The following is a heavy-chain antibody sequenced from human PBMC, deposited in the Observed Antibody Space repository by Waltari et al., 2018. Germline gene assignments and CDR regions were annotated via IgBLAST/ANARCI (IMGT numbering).Heavy chain of an antibody. D-gene: IGHD1-20*01. Sequence: QVQLQESGPGLVKPSETLSLTCAVSGYSISSGYYWGWIRQPPGKGLEWIGSIYHSGRTYYNPSLKSRVTISVDTSKNQFSLKLSSVTAADTAVYYCARHNWNDELHYWGQGTLVTVSS. V-gene: IGHV4-38-2*01. CDR1: GYSISSGYY. CDR2: IYHSGRT. CDR3: ARHNWNDELHY. J-gene: IGHJ4*02.